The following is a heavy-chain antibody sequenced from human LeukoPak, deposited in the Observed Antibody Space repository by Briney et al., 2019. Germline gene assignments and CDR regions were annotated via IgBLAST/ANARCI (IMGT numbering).Heavy chain of an antibody. CDR1: GYTFTSYY. CDR3: ARAPNGGNTLYWFDP. J-gene: IGHJ5*02. Sequence: GASVKVSCKASGYTFTSYYMHWVRQAPGQGLEWMGWINPNSGGTNYAQKFQGRVTMTRDTSISTAYMELSRLRSDDTAVYYCARAPNGGNTLYWFDPWGQGTLVTVSS. CDR2: INPNSGGT. D-gene: IGHD2-8*01. V-gene: IGHV1-2*02.